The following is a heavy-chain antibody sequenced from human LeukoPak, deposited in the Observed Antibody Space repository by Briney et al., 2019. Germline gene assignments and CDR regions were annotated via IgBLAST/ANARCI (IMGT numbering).Heavy chain of an antibody. D-gene: IGHD3-9*01. J-gene: IGHJ5*02. CDR3: ARGLPLVYDILTGDNWFDP. CDR2: IYYSGST. Sequence: LSETLSLTCTVSGGSISSYYWSWIRQPPGKGLEWIGYIYYSGSTNYNPSLKSRVTISVDTSKNQFSLKLSSVTAADTAVYYCARGLPLVYDILTGDNWFDPWGQGTLVTVSS. V-gene: IGHV4-59*01. CDR1: GGSISSYY.